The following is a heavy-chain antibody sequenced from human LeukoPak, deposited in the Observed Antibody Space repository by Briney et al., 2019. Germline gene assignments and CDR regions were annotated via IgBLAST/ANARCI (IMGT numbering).Heavy chain of an antibody. Sequence: PGGSLRLSCAASGFTFSDYAMSWVRQAPGKGLEWVSSISSSSSYIYYADSVKGRFTISRDNAKNSLYLQMNSLRAEDTAVYYCARDSITMVRGVGGYWGQGTLVTVSS. CDR1: GFTFSDYA. CDR2: ISSSSSYI. CDR3: ARDSITMVRGVGGY. D-gene: IGHD3-10*01. J-gene: IGHJ4*02. V-gene: IGHV3-21*01.